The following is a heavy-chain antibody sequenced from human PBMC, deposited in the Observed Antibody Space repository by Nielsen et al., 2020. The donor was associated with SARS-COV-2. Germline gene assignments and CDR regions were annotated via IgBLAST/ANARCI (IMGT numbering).Heavy chain of an antibody. J-gene: IGHJ6*02. V-gene: IGHV1-18*01. D-gene: IGHD1-1*01. CDR1: GYMFSSNG. Sequence: SVKVSCKASGYMFSSNGISWVRQAPGQGLEWMGWISVHNGKTKYAQKLQGRVSLTTDTSTSTAYMELRSLRSDDTAVYYCASYNWNRYYYYYGMDVWGQGTTVTVSS. CDR2: ISVHNGKT. CDR3: ASYNWNRYYYYYGMDV.